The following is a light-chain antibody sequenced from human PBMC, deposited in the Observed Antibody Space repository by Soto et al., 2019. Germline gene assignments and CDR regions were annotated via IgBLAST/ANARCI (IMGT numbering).Light chain of an antibody. J-gene: IGLJ2*01. CDR1: SNDVGGYDY. CDR2: DVS. CDR3: NSYSTSNTLVV. V-gene: IGLV2-14*03. Sequence: QSVLTQPASVSGSPGQSITLSCTGTSNDVGGYDYVSWYQQHPGKAPKLMIFDVSNRPPGVSTRFSGSKSGNTASLTISGLQAEDEADYYCNSYSTSNTLVVFGGGTKVTVL.